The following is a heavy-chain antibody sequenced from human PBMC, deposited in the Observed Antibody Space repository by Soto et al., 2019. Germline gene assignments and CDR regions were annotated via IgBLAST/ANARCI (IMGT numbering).Heavy chain of an antibody. CDR3: ARAVTQQYYYYGMDV. D-gene: IGHD4-17*01. CDR2: IYYSGST. Sequence: WTRQPPGKGLEWIGSIYYSGSTYYNPSLKSRVTISVDTSKNQFSLKLSSVTAADTAVYYCARAVTQQYYYYGMDVWGQGTTVT. V-gene: IGHV4-39*01. J-gene: IGHJ6*02.